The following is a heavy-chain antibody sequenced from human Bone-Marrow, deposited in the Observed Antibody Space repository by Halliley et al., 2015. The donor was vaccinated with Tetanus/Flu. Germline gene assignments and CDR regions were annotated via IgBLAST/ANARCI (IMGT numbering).Heavy chain of an antibody. J-gene: IGHJ4*02. V-gene: IGHV5-51*03. D-gene: IGHD3-16*01. CDR1: GYSFSSDW. CDR3: ARVSGTFGSVIYFDL. CDR2: IYPGDSDT. Sequence: QLVQSGAEVKKPGESLKISCKGSGYSFSSDWIGWVRQKPGKGLEWIGIIYPGDSDTRYSPAFQGQVTISVDKSINTAYLQWIGLQASDTAMYYCARVSGTFGSVIYFDLWGQGTLVALSS.